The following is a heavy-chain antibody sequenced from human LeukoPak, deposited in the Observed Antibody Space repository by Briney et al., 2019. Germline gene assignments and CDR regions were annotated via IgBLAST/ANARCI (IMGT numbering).Heavy chain of an antibody. CDR3: AKATYYYGSGSYIGIRYYFDY. Sequence: PGGSLRLSCAASGFTFSSYWMSWVRQAPGKGLEWVSAFSGTGGSTYYADSVKGRFTISRDNSKNTVHLQMNSLRAEDTAVYYCAKATYYYGSGSYIGIRYYFDYWGQGTLVTVSS. CDR2: FSGTGGST. V-gene: IGHV3-23*01. J-gene: IGHJ4*02. CDR1: GFTFSSYW. D-gene: IGHD3-10*01.